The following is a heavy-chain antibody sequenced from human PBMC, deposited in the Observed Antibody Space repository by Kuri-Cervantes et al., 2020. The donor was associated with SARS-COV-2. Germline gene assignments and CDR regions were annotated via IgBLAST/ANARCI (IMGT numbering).Heavy chain of an antibody. V-gene: IGHV4-30-2*01. J-gene: IGHJ6*02. D-gene: IGHD3-10*01. CDR2: IYHSGST. CDR3: ARGQKRAYYYGSGKRGGYGMDV. Sequence: SETLSLTCAGSGGSISSGGYSWSWIRQPPVKGLEWIGYIYHSGSTYYNPSPKSRVTISIDTSKNQFFLKLRSVNAADTAGYYCARGQKRAYYYGSGKRGGYGMDVWGQGTTVTVSS. CDR1: GGSISSGGYS.